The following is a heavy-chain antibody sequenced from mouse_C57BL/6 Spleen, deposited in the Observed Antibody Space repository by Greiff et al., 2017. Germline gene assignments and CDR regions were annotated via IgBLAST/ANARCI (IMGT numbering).Heavy chain of an antibody. D-gene: IGHD2-1*01. Sequence: QVQLQQPGAELVMPGASVKLSCKASGYTFTSYWMHWVKQRPGQGLEWIGEIDPSDSYTNYNQKFKGKSTLTVDKSSSRAYMQLSSLTSEDSAVYYYAKKSYGINRGYFDYWGQGTTLTVSS. CDR2: IDPSDSYT. V-gene: IGHV1-69*01. CDR1: GYTFTSYW. J-gene: IGHJ2*01. CDR3: AKKSYGINRGYFDY.